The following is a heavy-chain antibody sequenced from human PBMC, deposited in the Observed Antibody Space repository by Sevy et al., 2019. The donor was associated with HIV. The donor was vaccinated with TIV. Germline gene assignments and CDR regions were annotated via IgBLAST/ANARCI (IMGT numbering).Heavy chain of an antibody. D-gene: IGHD1-26*01. V-gene: IGHV3-73*01. CDR1: GFTFSGSA. CDR3: AYSGSSSEGYYFDY. Sequence: GGSLRLSCAASGFTFSGSAMHWVRQASGKGLEWVGRIRMKANAYAASYATSGKGRFTVSRDDSKNTAYLQMNNLKTEDTALYYCAYSGSSSEGYYFDYWGQGTLVTVSS. J-gene: IGHJ4*02. CDR2: IRMKANAYAA.